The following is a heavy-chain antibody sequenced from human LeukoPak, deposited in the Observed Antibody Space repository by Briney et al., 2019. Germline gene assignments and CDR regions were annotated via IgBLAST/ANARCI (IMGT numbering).Heavy chain of an antibody. J-gene: IGHJ6*02. CDR1: GGSISSYN. CDR2: IYYSGST. CDR3: ARSGYSFYYYYGMDV. Sequence: SETLSLTCTVSGGSISSYNRSWIRQPPGKGLEWIGYIYYSGSTNYKPSLKSRVTISVDTSKNEFSLKLSSVTAADTAVYYCARSGYSFYYYYGMDVWGQGTTVTVSS. V-gene: IGHV4-59*13. D-gene: IGHD5-18*01.